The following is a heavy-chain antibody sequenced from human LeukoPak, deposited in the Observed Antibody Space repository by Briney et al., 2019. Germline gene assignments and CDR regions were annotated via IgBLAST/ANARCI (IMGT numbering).Heavy chain of an antibody. CDR1: GFTFSNYA. J-gene: IGHJ4*02. V-gene: IGHV3-30*04. CDR3: ARDLKKYDY. CDR2: ISNEGSNI. Sequence: GGSLRLSCAASGFTFSNYAMSWVRQAPGKGLEWVAVISNEGSNIYYADSVKGRFTISRDNSKNTLYLQMNSLRAEDTAVYYCARDLKKYDYWGQGTLVTVSS.